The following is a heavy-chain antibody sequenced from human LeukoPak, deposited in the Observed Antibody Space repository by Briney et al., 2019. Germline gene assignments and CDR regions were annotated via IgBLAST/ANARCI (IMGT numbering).Heavy chain of an antibody. Sequence: SETLSLTCTASGGSISSYYWSWIRQPPGKGLEWIGYIYYSGSTNYNPSLKSRVTISVDTSKNQFSLKLSSVTAADTAVYYCARGTRSSDADYWGQGTLVTVSS. D-gene: IGHD6-25*01. J-gene: IGHJ4*02. CDR2: IYYSGST. CDR3: ARGTRSSDADY. CDR1: GGSISSYY. V-gene: IGHV4-59*01.